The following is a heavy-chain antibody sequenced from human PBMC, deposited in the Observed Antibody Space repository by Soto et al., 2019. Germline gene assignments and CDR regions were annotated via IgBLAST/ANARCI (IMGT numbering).Heavy chain of an antibody. CDR3: AREGSSSFGMDV. Sequence: ASVKVSCKASGYTFTGYYMHWARQAPGQGLEWMGWINPNSGGTNYAQKFQGRVTMTRDTSISTAYMELSRLRSDDTAVYYCAREGSSSFGMDVWGQGTTVTVSS. J-gene: IGHJ6*02. D-gene: IGHD6-6*01. V-gene: IGHV1-2*02. CDR2: INPNSGGT. CDR1: GYTFTGYY.